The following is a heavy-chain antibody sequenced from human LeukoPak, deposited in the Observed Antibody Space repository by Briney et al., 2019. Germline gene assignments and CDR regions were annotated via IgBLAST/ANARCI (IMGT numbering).Heavy chain of an antibody. J-gene: IGHJ4*02. V-gene: IGHV3-21*01. D-gene: IGHD2-2*01. Sequence: GGSLRLSCATSGFTFTNYNFNWARQAPGKGLESVSSISSGSGYIYYADSVKGRFTISRDQVKNSLYLQMNSLRDDDTAVYYCTRDRYCTSTSCSIDSWGQGTPVTVSS. CDR3: TRDRYCTSTSCSIDS. CDR2: ISSGSGYI. CDR1: GFTFTNYN.